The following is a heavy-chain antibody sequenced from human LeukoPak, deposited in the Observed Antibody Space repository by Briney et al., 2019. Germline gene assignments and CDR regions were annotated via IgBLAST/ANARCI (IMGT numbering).Heavy chain of an antibody. V-gene: IGHV1-3*01. Sequence: ASVKVSCKASGYTFTSYAMHWVRQAPGQRLEWMGWINAGNGNTKYSQKFQGRVTITRDTSASTAYMELSSLRSEDTAVYYCATGSVEEGALFDYWGQGTLVTVSS. CDR2: INAGNGNT. D-gene: IGHD1-26*01. J-gene: IGHJ4*02. CDR1: GYTFTSYA. CDR3: ATGSVEEGALFDY.